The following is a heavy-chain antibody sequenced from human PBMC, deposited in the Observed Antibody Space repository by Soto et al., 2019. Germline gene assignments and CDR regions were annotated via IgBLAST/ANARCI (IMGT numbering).Heavy chain of an antibody. V-gene: IGHV4-39*01. J-gene: IGHJ6*02. CDR2: FYYSGST. Sequence: SETLSLTCTVSGDSISTNSYSWGWIRQPPGQGLEWIGLFYYSGSTHYNPSLKSRLTVSVDTSKNQFSLKVSSVTAAIYYCARRHYCRGDCTINPDYYYGMDVWGQGTTVTVSS. D-gene: IGHD2-21*02. CDR1: GDSISTNSYS. CDR3: HYCRGDCTINPDYYYGMDV.